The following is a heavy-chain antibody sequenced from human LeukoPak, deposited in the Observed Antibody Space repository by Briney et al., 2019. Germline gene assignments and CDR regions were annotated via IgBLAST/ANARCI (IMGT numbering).Heavy chain of an antibody. CDR3: ARDATGDGDLES. Sequence: GGSLRLSCAASGFTFRSHVMHWVRQAPGKGLEWVAVISYDGSNKYYADSVKGRFTISRDNSKNTLYLQMNSLRSEDTAVYYCARDATGDGDLESWGQGTLVTVSP. CDR1: GFTFRSHV. D-gene: IGHD4-17*01. V-gene: IGHV3-30*04. J-gene: IGHJ5*02. CDR2: ISYDGSNK.